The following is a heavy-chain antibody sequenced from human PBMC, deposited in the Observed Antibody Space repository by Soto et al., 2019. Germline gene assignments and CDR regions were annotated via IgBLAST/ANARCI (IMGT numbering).Heavy chain of an antibody. CDR1: GFTFSNYW. J-gene: IGHJ4*02. CDR2: IKQDGSEK. V-gene: IGHV3-7*03. Sequence: GGSLRLSCAASGFTFSNYWMSWVRQAPGKGLEWVANIKQDGSEKYCVGSVKGRFTISRDNAKNSLYLQMNSLRAEDTAVYYCARDPRLGELSLSFDYWGRGTLVTVSS. D-gene: IGHD3-16*02. CDR3: ARDPRLGELSLSFDY.